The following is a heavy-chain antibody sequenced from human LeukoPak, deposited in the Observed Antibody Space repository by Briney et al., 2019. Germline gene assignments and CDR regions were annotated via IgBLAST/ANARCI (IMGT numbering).Heavy chain of an antibody. CDR3: ARVEVGATMVY. D-gene: IGHD1-26*01. V-gene: IGHV4-59*01. CDR1: GGSISSYY. J-gene: IGHJ4*02. Sequence: SETLSLTCTVSGGSISSYYWSWIRQPPGKGLEWIGYIYYSGSTNYNPSLKSRVTISVDTSKNQFSLKLSSVTAADTAVYYCARVEVGATMVYWGQGTLVTVSS. CDR2: IYYSGST.